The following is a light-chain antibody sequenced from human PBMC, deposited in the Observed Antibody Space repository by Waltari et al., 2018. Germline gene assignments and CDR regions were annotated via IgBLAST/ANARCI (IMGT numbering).Light chain of an antibody. J-gene: IGKJ2*01. Sequence: VLTQSPDTLSLSPGDRATLSCRASQRLTKMYLVWYQQKPGPAPRLLISCASNRAAGIPDRFSGSGSRTDFTLTISRLEPDDSAVYYCQQYGSSIMYTFGQGTKLEIK. V-gene: IGKV3-20*01. CDR3: QQYGSSIMYT. CDR2: CAS. CDR1: QRLTKMY.